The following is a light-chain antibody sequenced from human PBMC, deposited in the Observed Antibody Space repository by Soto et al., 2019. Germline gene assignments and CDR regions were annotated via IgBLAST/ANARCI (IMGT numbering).Light chain of an antibody. Sequence: EVVMRQSPATLSVSPGDRATLSCRASQTISSNLAWYQQKPGQAPRLLIHSASTRATGIPARFSGSGSGTEFTLTISSLQSEDFAVYYCQQYHNWPWTFGQGTEVEIK. CDR1: QTISSN. J-gene: IGKJ1*01. CDR3: QQYHNWPWT. V-gene: IGKV3-15*01. CDR2: SAS.